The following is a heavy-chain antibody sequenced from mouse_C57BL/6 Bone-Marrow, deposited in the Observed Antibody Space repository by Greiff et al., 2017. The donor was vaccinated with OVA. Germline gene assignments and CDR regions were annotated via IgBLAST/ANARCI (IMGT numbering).Heavy chain of an antibody. CDR3: VINGARFAY. J-gene: IGHJ3*01. CDR1: GFSFNTYA. CDR2: IRSKSNNYAT. V-gene: IGHV10-1*01. Sequence: EVQLVESGGGLVQPKGSLKLSCAASGFSFNTYAMNWVRQAPGKGLEWVARIRSKSNNYATYYADSVKDRFTISRDDAESMLYLQMNNLKTEDKAMYYCVINGARFAYWGQGTLVTVSA.